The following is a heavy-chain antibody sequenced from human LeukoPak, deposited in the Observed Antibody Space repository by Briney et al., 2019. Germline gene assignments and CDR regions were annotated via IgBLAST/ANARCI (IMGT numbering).Heavy chain of an antibody. J-gene: IGHJ4*02. CDR2: INHSGST. CDR3: ARALIIADY. CDR1: GGSFSGYY. Sequence: SETLSLTCAVYGGSFSGYYWSWIRQPPGKGLEWIGEINHSGSTNYNPSLKSRVTISVDTSKNQFSLKLSSVTAADTAVYYCARALIIADYWGQGTLVTVSS. D-gene: IGHD3-10*01. V-gene: IGHV4-34*01.